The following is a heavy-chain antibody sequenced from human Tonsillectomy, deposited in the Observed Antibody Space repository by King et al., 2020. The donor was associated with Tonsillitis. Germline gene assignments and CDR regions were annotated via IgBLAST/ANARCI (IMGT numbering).Heavy chain of an antibody. V-gene: IGHV3-7*03. CDR3: ASTWGALDI. CDR2: IKQDGSQK. J-gene: IGHJ3*02. CDR1: GFTLSSYW. D-gene: IGHD3-16*01. Sequence: VQLVESGGGLVQPGGSLRLSCAASGFTLSSYWMSWVRQAPGKGLEWVANIKQDGSQKYYVDSVKGRFTISRDNAKNSLYLQMNSLRAEDTAVYYYASTWGALDIWGQGTMVTVSS.